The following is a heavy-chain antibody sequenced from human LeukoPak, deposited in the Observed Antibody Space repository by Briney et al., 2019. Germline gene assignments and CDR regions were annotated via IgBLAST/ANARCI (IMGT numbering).Heavy chain of an antibody. CDR3: ARPGVAGGAFDI. V-gene: IGHV3-7*01. CDR1: GFTFSETW. Sequence: PGGSLRLACAASGFTFSETWMNWDRQVPGKGLEWVGNIEPDGSESYYLASVEGRFTLSRDNVKNSLYLQMNSLRAEDTAIYYCARPGVAGGAFDIWGQGTVVTVSS. CDR2: IEPDGSES. D-gene: IGHD1-26*01. J-gene: IGHJ3*02.